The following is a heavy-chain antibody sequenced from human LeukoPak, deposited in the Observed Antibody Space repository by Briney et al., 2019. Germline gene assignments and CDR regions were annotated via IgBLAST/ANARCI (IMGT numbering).Heavy chain of an antibody. CDR2: IYYSGST. V-gene: IGHV4-39*01. CDR1: GGSISSSSYY. J-gene: IGHJ4*02. Sequence: SETLSLTCTVSGGSISSSSYYWGWIRQPPGKGLEWIGSIYYSGSTYYNPSLKSRVTISIDTSKSQFSLKLSSVTAADTAVYYCARLTYYYDSSGYSPPFDYWGQGTLVTVSS. CDR3: ARLTYYYDSSGYSPPFDY. D-gene: IGHD3-22*01.